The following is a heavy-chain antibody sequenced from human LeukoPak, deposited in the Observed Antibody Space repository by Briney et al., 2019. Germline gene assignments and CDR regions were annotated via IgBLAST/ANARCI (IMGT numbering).Heavy chain of an antibody. Sequence: SETLSLTCTVSGYSISSGYFWGWIRQSPGRGLEWIGSIYHTGKTQYTPSLKSRVTISIDTSRNQFPLKLNSVTAADTAVYYCARVGGGPPIVVMAGFDYWGQGMLVTVSS. CDR3: ARVGGGPPIVVMAGFDY. CDR2: IYHTGKT. V-gene: IGHV4-38-2*02. J-gene: IGHJ4*02. D-gene: IGHD6-19*01. CDR1: GYSISSGYF.